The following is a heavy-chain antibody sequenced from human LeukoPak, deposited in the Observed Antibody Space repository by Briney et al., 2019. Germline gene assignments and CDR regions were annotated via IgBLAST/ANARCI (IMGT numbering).Heavy chain of an antibody. CDR2: ISNSGST. CDR3: GRDALVGYFSYYYMDV. D-gene: IGHD2-15*01. CDR1: GGSISSHY. Sequence: SETLSLTCAVSGGSISSHYWTCIRQSPVKRLGWIGDISNSGSTSYNSSLKTRVTISIETSKNQFSLKLSSVTAADTAVYYCGRDALVGYFSYYYMDVWGKGTTVTVSS. V-gene: IGHV4-59*11. J-gene: IGHJ6*03.